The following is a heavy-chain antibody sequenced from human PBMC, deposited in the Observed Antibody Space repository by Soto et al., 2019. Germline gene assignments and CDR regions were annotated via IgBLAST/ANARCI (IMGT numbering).Heavy chain of an antibody. V-gene: IGHV1-8*01. CDR2: MNPNSGNT. J-gene: IGHJ4*02. CDR1: GYTFTSFD. Sequence: ASVKVSCKASGYTFTSFDINWVRQATGQGLEWMGWMNPNSGNTGYAQKFQGRVTMTRDTSISTAYMELNSLRSEDTAVYYCARGLSSSHYGGFWGQGTLVTVSS. CDR3: ARGLSSSHYGGF. D-gene: IGHD6-13*01.